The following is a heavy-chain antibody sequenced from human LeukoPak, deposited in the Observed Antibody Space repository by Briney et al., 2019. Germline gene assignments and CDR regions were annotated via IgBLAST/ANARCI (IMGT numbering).Heavy chain of an antibody. D-gene: IGHD1-26*01. CDR1: GFSFDDYC. CDR2: INWTGGRT. CDR3: AKDMGHVGVALD. V-gene: IGHV3-20*04. Sequence: PGGCLRLSCAASGFSFDDYCMSWVPEARGKGREWGSGINWTGGRTGYADSVKGRLNISRDSAKNSLYMQMNSLRAEDTALYYCAKDMGHVGVALDWGQGTLVTVSS. J-gene: IGHJ4*02.